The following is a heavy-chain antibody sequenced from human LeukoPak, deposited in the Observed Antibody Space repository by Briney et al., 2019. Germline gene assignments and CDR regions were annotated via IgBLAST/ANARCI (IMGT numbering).Heavy chain of an antibody. CDR2: IWSTGEYI. V-gene: IGHV3-21*05. CDR3: ARGYDSRARFDY. CDR1: GDGFTRHT. Sequence: GGSLRLSCAGSGDGFTRHTMNWVRRAPGKGLEWISYIWSTGEYIYYADSVKGRFTISRDNARTSVYLQMNSLRVEDTAIYYCARGYDSRARFDYWGQGTLVTVSS. J-gene: IGHJ4*02. D-gene: IGHD6-13*01.